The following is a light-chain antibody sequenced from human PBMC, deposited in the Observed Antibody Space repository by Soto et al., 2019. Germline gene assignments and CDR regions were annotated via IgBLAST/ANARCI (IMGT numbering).Light chain of an antibody. CDR2: GVS. V-gene: IGKV3-20*01. J-gene: IGKJ1*01. CDR1: QSVSSSY. Sequence: EIVLTQSPGTLSLSPGERATLSCRASQSVSSSYLAWYQQRSGQAPRLLIYGVSSRANGVPDRFSGSGSGTDFTLTVSRLEPEDFAVYYCQQYDRSPPTFGQGTKVDIK. CDR3: QQYDRSPPT.